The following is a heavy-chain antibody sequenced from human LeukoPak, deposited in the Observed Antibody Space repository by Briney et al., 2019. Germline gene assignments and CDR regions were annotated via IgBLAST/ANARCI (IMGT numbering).Heavy chain of an antibody. Sequence: PGGSLRLSCAASGFTFSSYSMNWVRKAPGMGLEWVSGISPSGGITYYTDSVRGRFTISRDNSKNTVSLQMNSLRGEDTAVYYCAKDDDWGRFKDWGQGTLVTVSS. CDR1: GFTFSSYS. V-gene: IGHV3-23*01. J-gene: IGHJ1*01. CDR3: AKDDDWGRFKD. CDR2: ISPSGGIT. D-gene: IGHD3-16*01.